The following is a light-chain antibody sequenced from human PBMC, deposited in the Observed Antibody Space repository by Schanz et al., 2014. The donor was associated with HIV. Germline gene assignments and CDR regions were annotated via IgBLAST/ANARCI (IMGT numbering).Light chain of an antibody. CDR1: QGISDY. V-gene: IGKV1-39*01. CDR2: DAS. J-gene: IGKJ4*01. Sequence: DIQLTQSPSSLSAFVGDRVTITCRASQGISDYLAWYQQKPGKAPKLLIYDASTLQSGVPSRFSGSGSGTYFTLTISSLQPEDFATYYCQQSYSTPTFGGGTKVEIK. CDR3: QQSYSTPT.